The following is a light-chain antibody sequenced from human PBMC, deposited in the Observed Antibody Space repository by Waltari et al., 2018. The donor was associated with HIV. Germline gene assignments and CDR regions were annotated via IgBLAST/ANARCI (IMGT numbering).Light chain of an antibody. CDR2: GNS. J-gene: IGLJ1*01. V-gene: IGLV1-44*01. Sequence: QSVLTQPPSASGTPGQRVTISCSGSNSNLGSTTVNWYQQLPGTAPKLLIYGNSQRPSGVPDRFSGSKSGTSASLAISGLQSDDEAHYYCAAWDDSLSVYVFATGTKVTVL. CDR3: AAWDDSLSVYV. CDR1: NSNLGSTT.